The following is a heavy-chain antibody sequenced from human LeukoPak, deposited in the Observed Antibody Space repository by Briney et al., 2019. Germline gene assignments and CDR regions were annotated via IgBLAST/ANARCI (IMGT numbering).Heavy chain of an antibody. D-gene: IGHD5-24*01. CDR1: GFTVSSNY. V-gene: IGHV3-11*04. CDR3: ARVFEGEMATMSD. Sequence: GGSLRLSCAASGFTVSSNYMSWVRQAPGKGLEWVSSISSRGSSIYADSVKGRFTISRDNAKNSLYLQMNSLRVEDTAVYYCARVFEGEMATMSDWGQGTLVIVSS. J-gene: IGHJ4*02. CDR2: ISSRGSSI.